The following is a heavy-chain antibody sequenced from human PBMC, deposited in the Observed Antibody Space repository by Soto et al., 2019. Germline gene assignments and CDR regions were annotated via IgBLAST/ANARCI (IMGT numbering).Heavy chain of an antibody. CDR2: ISSSSSTI. CDR3: AREDYGLTEDAFDI. CDR1: GFTFSIYS. J-gene: IGHJ3*02. Sequence: EVQLVESGGDLVQPGGSLRLSCEVSGFTFSIYSMNWVRQAPGKGLEWISYISSSSSTIYYADSVKGRFTISRDNAKNSLYLQMNSLRAEDTAVYYRAREDYGLTEDAFDIWGQGTMVTVSS. D-gene: IGHD3-16*01. V-gene: IGHV3-48*01.